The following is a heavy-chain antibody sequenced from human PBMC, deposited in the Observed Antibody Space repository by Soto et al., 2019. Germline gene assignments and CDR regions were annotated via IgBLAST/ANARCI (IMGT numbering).Heavy chain of an antibody. Sequence: SETLSLTCTVSGGSVSSGSYYWSWIRQPPGKGLEWIGYIYYSGSTNYNPSLKSRVTISVDTSKNQFSLKLSSVTAADTAVYYCAREVWGNWNYLLLAFDIWGQGTMVTVSS. CDR2: IYYSGST. V-gene: IGHV4-61*01. D-gene: IGHD1-7*01. CDR1: GGSVSSGSYY. CDR3: AREVWGNWNYLLLAFDI. J-gene: IGHJ3*02.